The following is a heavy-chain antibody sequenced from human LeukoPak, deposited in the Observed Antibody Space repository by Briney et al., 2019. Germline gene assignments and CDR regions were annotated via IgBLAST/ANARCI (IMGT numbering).Heavy chain of an antibody. V-gene: IGHV4-34*01. Sequence: PSETLSLTCAVYGGSFSGYYWSWIRQPPGKGLEWIGEINHSGSTNYNPSLKSRVTISLDTSKSQFSLKLNSVTAADTAVYHCARDRPSGSGSSFSLGMDVWGQGTTVTVSS. J-gene: IGHJ6*02. CDR2: INHSGST. CDR1: GGSFSGYY. D-gene: IGHD3-10*01. CDR3: ARDRPSGSGSSFSLGMDV.